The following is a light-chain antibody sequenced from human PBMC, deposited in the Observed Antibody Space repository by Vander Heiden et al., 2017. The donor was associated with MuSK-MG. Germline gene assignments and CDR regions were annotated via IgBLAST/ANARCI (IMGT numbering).Light chain of an antibody. J-gene: IGKJ5*01. Sequence: DIQMTQSPSSLSASVGDRVTITCRASQSISSFLNWFQQKPGKAPKLLIFAASTLRSGVPSRFSGRGSGTDFTLTISSLQPEDYATYYCQQTYSTPDTFGQGTRLDI. CDR1: QSISSF. V-gene: IGKV1-39*01. CDR3: QQTYSTPDT. CDR2: AAS.